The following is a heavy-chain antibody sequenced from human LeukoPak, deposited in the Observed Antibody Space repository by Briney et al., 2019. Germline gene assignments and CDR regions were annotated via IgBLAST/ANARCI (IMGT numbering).Heavy chain of an antibody. CDR2: ISSGSSAI. CDR1: GFTFTTYS. CDR3: ARAIYGVLRFLEWLSREDYYYYMDV. D-gene: IGHD3-3*01. J-gene: IGHJ6*03. V-gene: IGHV3-21*01. Sequence: GGSLRLSCEASGFTFTTYSMTWVRQAPGKGLEWVSIISSGSSAIFSADALKGRFTISRDDAKNLLYLDMNSLRAEDTAVYYCARAIYGVLRFLEWLSREDYYYYMDVWGKGTTVTVSS.